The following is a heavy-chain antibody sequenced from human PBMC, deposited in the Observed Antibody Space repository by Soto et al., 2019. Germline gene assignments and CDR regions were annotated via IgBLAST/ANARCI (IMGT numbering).Heavy chain of an antibody. CDR1: GFTSRSHW. CDR3: ARVATAGRGTDY. V-gene: IGHV3-7*04. Sequence: EVQLVESGGGLVQPGGSLRLSCAASGFTSRSHWMYWVRQAPGKGLEWVATITEDGSNQYYVDSVKGRFTISRDNSKNSVFLQMNSLRAEDTAVYSCARVATAGRGTDYWGQGTLVTVSS. D-gene: IGHD6-13*01. J-gene: IGHJ4*02. CDR2: ITEDGSNQ.